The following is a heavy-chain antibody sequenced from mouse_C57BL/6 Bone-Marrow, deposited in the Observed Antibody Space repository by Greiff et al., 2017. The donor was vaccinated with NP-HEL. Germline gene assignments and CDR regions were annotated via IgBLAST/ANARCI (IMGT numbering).Heavy chain of an antibody. Sequence: QVQLQQPGAELVMPGASVKLSCKASGYTFTSYWMHWVKQRPGQGLEWIGEIDPSDSYTNYNQKFKGKSTLNVEKSSSTAYMQLRSLTSEDSAVYYCARKRAYFDVWGTGTTVTVSS. CDR1: GYTFTSYW. CDR2: IDPSDSYT. J-gene: IGHJ1*03. CDR3: ARKRAYFDV. D-gene: IGHD3-3*01. V-gene: IGHV1-69*01.